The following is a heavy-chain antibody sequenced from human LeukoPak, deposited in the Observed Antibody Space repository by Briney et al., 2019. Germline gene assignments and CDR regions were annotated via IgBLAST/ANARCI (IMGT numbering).Heavy chain of an antibody. Sequence: GGSLRLSCAASGFTFSSYSMNWVRQAPGKGLEWVSSISSSSSYIYYADSVKGRFTISRGNAKNSLYLQMNSLRAEDTAVYYCARARLRFLEWSYHRYGMDVWGQGTTVTVSS. CDR1: GFTFSSYS. J-gene: IGHJ6*02. CDR2: ISSSSSYI. CDR3: ARARLRFLEWSYHRYGMDV. D-gene: IGHD3-3*01. V-gene: IGHV3-21*01.